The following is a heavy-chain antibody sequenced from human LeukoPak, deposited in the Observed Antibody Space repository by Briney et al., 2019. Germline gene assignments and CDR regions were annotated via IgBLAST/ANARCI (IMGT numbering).Heavy chain of an antibody. D-gene: IGHD1-26*01. Sequence: GASVKVSCKASGYTFTNSDVHWVRQAPGKGLEWLGRIAPSSGETVYAQKFQDRITMTTDSSISTAHMELSGLTSEDTAVYYCARAGRSSGSYQEFDYWGQGALVTVSS. CDR2: IAPSSGET. V-gene: IGHV1-8*01. CDR1: GYTFTNSD. CDR3: ARAGRSSGSYQEFDY. J-gene: IGHJ4*02.